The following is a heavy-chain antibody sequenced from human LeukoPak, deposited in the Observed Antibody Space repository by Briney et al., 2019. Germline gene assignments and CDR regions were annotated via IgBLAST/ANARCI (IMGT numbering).Heavy chain of an antibody. CDR2: FYNSGRS. CDR1: DDSISDYY. D-gene: IGHD3-16*01. CDR3: TRGAGWLIDY. V-gene: IGHV4-59*01. J-gene: IGHJ4*02. Sequence: SETLSLTCTVSDDSISDYYRGWIRQPPGKGLEWIGYFYNSGRSTYNPSLKSRVTISADTSKNHFSLKLNSVSTADTAVYYCTRGAGWLIDYWGQGILVTVSS.